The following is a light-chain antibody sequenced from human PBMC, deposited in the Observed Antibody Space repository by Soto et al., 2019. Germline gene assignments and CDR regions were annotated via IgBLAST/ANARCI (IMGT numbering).Light chain of an antibody. Sequence: QSALTQPPSASGSPGQSVAISCTGTSSDVGGYNDVSWYQQHPGKAPKLMIYEVTERPSGVPDRFSGSKSGNTASLTVSGRQADDEADYYCSSKAGSNNLGVVFGGGTKLTVL. V-gene: IGLV2-8*01. CDR3: SSKAGSNNLGVV. CDR1: SSDVGGYND. CDR2: EVT. J-gene: IGLJ2*01.